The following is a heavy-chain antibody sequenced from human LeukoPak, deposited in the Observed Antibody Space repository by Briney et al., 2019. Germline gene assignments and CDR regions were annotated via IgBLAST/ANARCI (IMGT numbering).Heavy chain of an antibody. V-gene: IGHV1-2*02. CDR1: GYTFTGHY. J-gene: IGHJ4*02. D-gene: IGHD6-6*01. CDR3: ARRGDTYSSSLPFDY. Sequence: ASVKVSCKASGYTFTGHYMHWVRQAPGQGLEWMGWINPNSGGTNYAQKFQGRVTMTRDTSISTAYMELSRLRSDDTAVYYCARRGDTYSSSLPFDYWGQGTLVTVSS. CDR2: INPNSGGT.